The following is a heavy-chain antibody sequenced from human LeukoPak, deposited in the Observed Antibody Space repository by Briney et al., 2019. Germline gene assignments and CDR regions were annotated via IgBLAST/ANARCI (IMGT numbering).Heavy chain of an antibody. CDR3: ALRRLTSAQIIEDNWFDP. D-gene: IGHD2/OR15-2a*01. CDR1: GGSVSSSGYS. V-gene: IGHV4-61*08. J-gene: IGHJ5*02. CDR2: TYYSGRT. Sequence: SETLSLTCTVSGGSVSSSGYSWNWLRQPPGKTLEWIGYTYYSGRTNYNPSLKSRVTIPLDTSKNQFSLRLTSVTAADTAVYYCALRRLTSAQIIEDNWFDPWGQGTLVTVSS.